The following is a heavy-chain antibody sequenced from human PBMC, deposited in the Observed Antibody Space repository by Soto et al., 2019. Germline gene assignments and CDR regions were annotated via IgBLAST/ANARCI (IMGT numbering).Heavy chain of an antibody. CDR3: ARTYYDYIWGSYRYGDFDY. J-gene: IGHJ4*02. V-gene: IGHV4-39*01. CDR1: GGYISSSSYY. CDR2: IYYSGST. D-gene: IGHD3-16*02. Sequence: SETLSLTCTVSGGYISSSSYYWGWIRQPPGKGLEWIGSIYYSGSTYYNPSLKSRVTISVDTSKNQFSLKLSSVTAADTAVYYCARTYYDYIWGSYRYGDFDYWGQGTLVTVSS.